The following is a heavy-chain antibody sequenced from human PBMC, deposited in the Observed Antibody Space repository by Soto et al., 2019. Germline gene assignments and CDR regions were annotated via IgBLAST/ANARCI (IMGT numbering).Heavy chain of an antibody. V-gene: IGHV1-18*01. J-gene: IGHJ1*01. CDR1: GYTFSNYG. CDR2: ISGYNGNT. D-gene: IGHD6-13*01. Sequence: QVQLVQSGAEVKKPGASVKVSCKTSGYTFSNYGISWVRQAPGQGHEWMGWISGYNGNTNYAQKFQGRVSMTTDTSTSTVYMDLRSLSSDDTAVYDCARGGSSWYAEYYQHWGQGTLVIVSS. CDR3: ARGGSSWYAEYYQH.